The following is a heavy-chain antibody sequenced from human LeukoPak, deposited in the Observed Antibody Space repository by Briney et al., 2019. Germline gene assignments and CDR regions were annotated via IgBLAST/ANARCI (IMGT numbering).Heavy chain of an antibody. J-gene: IGHJ4*02. D-gene: IGHD4-17*01. Sequence: WSLRLSCAASKFTFSSYAMNWVRQAPGKGLEWVSGISASGGATYYADSVKGRFIISRDNSKSTVSLLMNSLTAEDTAIYYCAKDKYTWGDNGDPLDFWGQGTLVSVSS. CDR2: ISASGGAT. V-gene: IGHV3-23*01. CDR1: KFTFSSYA. CDR3: AKDKYTWGDNGDPLDF.